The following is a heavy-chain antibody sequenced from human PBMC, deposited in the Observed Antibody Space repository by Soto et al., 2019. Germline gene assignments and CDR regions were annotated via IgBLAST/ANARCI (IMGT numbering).Heavy chain of an antibody. D-gene: IGHD3-16*01. CDR3: ARGGSGRGSNFDF. CDR2: MNPNSANT. CDR1: GYTFTSYD. V-gene: IGHV1-8*01. Sequence: GASVKVSCKASGYTFTSYDINWVRQATGQGLEWMGWMNPNSANTGYTQKFQGRVSMTRDTSTSTAYLELSSLTSEDTALYYCARGGSGRGSNFDFWGEGTLVTVSS. J-gene: IGHJ4*02.